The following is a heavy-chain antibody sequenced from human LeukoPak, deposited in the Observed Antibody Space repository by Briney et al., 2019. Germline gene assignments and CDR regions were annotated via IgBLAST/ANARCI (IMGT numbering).Heavy chain of an antibody. CDR1: GYTFTDYY. D-gene: IGHD1-26*01. CDR2: SNPNSGDT. Sequence: ASVKVSCKASGYTFTDYYIHWVRQAPGQGLEWMGWSNPNSGDTKYAQKFQGRVTMTRDTSISTAYMELSSLRSDDTAIYYCARDRSYSPVNAFGIWGQGTMVTVSS. J-gene: IGHJ3*02. V-gene: IGHV1-2*02. CDR3: ARDRSYSPVNAFGI.